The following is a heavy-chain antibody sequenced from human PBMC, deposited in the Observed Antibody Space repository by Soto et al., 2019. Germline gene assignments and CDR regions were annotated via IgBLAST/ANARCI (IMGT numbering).Heavy chain of an antibody. CDR1: GYTLTELS. CDR3: ATAPITMVRGNSGWFDP. CDR2: FDPEDGET. D-gene: IGHD3-10*01. J-gene: IGHJ5*02. V-gene: IGHV1-24*01. Sequence: VASVKVSCKVSGYTLTELSMHWVRQAPGKGLEWMGGFDPEDGETIYAQKFQGRVTMTEDTSTDTAYMELSSLRSEDTAVYYCATAPITMVRGNSGWFDPWGQGTLVTVSS.